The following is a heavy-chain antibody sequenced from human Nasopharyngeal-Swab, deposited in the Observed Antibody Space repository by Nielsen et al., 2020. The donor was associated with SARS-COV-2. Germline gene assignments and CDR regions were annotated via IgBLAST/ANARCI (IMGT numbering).Heavy chain of an antibody. V-gene: IGHV4-59*01. J-gene: IGHJ5*02. CDR3: ARVIIYDSSGYYNWFDP. CDR1: GGSISSYY. Sequence: SETLSLTCTVSGGSISSYYWSWIRQPPGKGLEWIGYIYYSGSTNYNPSLKSRVTISVDTSKNQFSLKLSSVTAADTAAYYCARVIIYDSSGYYNWFDPWGQGTLVTVSS. CDR2: IYYSGST. D-gene: IGHD3-22*01.